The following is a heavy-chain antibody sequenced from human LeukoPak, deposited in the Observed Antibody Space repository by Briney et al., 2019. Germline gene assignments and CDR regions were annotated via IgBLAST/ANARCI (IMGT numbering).Heavy chain of an antibody. Sequence: PSETLSLTCTVSGGSISSSSYYWGWIRQPPGKGLEWIGSIYYSGSTYYNPSLKSRVTISVDTSKNQFSLKLSSVTAADTAVYYCARGLEGWYVPYYYYMDVWGKGTTVTVSS. J-gene: IGHJ6*03. D-gene: IGHD6-19*01. CDR3: ARGLEGWYVPYYYYMDV. CDR2: IYYSGST. V-gene: IGHV4-39*07. CDR1: GGSISSSSYY.